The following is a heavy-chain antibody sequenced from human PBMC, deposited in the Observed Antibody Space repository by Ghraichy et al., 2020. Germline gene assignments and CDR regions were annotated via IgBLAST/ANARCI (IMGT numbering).Heavy chain of an antibody. V-gene: IGHV1-69*13. CDR3: ASPGVSIAVAGLPFDY. CDR1: GGTFSSYA. CDR2: IIPIFGTA. D-gene: IGHD6-19*01. Sequence: SVKVSCKASGGTFSSYAISWVRQAPGQGLEWMGGIIPIFGTANYAQKFQGRVTITADESTSTAYMELSSLRSEDTAVYYCASPGVSIAVAGLPFDYWGQGTLVTVSS. J-gene: IGHJ4*02.